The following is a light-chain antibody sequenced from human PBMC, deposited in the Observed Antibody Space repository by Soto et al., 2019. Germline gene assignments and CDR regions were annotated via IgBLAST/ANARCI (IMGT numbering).Light chain of an antibody. V-gene: IGKV3D-15*01. CDR2: GAS. J-gene: IGKJ4*01. CDR1: QSVSSN. CDR3: QQYNNWPLT. Sequence: EIAMTQSPATLSVSPGERATRTCRASQSVSSNLAWYQQKPGQAPRLLIYGASTRATGIPARFSGSGSGTEFTLTISSLQSEDFAVYYCQQYNNWPLTFGGGTKVEIK.